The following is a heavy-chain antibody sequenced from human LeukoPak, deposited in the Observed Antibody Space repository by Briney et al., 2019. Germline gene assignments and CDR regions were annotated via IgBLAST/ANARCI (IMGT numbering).Heavy chain of an antibody. Sequence: SETLSLTCSFSSDSINDYFWSRIRQPAGKGLEWIGRLSASGSGRYNPSLQSRVTMSLDTSKNQFSLKLTSVTAADTAVYYCARLRVPAARGAFDCWGQGTMVTVAS. CDR2: LSASGSG. CDR3: ARLRVPAARGAFDC. J-gene: IGHJ3*01. D-gene: IGHD6-6*01. CDR1: SDSINDYF. V-gene: IGHV4-4*07.